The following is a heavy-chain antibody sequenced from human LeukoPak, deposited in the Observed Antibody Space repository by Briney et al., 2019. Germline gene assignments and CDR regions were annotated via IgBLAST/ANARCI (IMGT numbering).Heavy chain of an antibody. J-gene: IGHJ5*02. D-gene: IGHD3-9*01. Sequence: GASVKVSCKASGYTFTGYYMHWVRQAPGQGLEWMGWINPNSGGTNYAQKFQGRVTMTRDTSISTAYMELSRLRSDGTAVYYCARDHILTGYYGWFDPWGQGTLVTVSS. CDR2: INPNSGGT. V-gene: IGHV1-2*02. CDR1: GYTFTGYY. CDR3: ARDHILTGYYGWFDP.